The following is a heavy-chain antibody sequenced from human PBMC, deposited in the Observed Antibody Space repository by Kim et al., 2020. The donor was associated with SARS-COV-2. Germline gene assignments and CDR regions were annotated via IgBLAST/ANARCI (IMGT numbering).Heavy chain of an antibody. V-gene: IGHV4-39*01. Sequence: PPLQRRVTISVDTSKNQFPLKLSSVTAADTAVYYCARHNLLRGPNWFDPWGQGTLVTVSS. J-gene: IGHJ5*02. D-gene: IGHD1-26*01. CDR3: ARHNLLRGPNWFDP.